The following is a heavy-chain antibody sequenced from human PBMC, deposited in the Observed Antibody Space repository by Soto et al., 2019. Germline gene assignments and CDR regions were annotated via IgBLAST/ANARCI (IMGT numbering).Heavy chain of an antibody. CDR2: INHSGST. V-gene: IGHV4-34*01. CDR3: ARATVDSSGPGPFDY. CDR1: GGSFSGYY. D-gene: IGHD3-22*01. J-gene: IGHJ4*02. Sequence: SETLSLTCAVYGGSFSGYYWSWIRQPPGKGLEWIGEINHSGSTNYNPSLKSRVTISVDTSKNQFSLKLNSVTAADTAVYCCARATVDSSGPGPFDYWGQGTEVTVSS.